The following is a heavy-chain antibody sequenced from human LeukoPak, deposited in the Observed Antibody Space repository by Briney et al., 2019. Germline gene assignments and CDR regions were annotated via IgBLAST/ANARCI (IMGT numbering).Heavy chain of an antibody. Sequence: PGGSLRLSCAASGFTVSSNYMSWVRQAPGKGLEWVSVIYSGGSTYYADSVKGRFTISRDNSKNTLYLQMNSLRAEDTAVYYCARTSRGSYYYYGMDVWGQGTTVTVPS. CDR3: ARTSRGSYYYYGMDV. V-gene: IGHV3-53*01. D-gene: IGHD3-10*01. J-gene: IGHJ6*02. CDR2: IYSGGST. CDR1: GFTVSSNY.